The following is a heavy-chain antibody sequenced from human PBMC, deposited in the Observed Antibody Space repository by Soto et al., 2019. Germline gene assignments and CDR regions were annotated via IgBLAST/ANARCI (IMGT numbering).Heavy chain of an antibody. V-gene: IGHV4-59*12. CDR3: ARDPTP. CDR1: GSSFSSYY. J-gene: IGHJ5*02. Sequence: PSETLSLTCTVSGSSFSSYYWSWFRQPPGRGLEWVGHIYYFGSTNTNYNPSLKSRVSISVDTSKNQFSLKLSSVTAADSAVYYCARDPTPWGQGTLVTVSS. CDR2: IYYFGSTNT.